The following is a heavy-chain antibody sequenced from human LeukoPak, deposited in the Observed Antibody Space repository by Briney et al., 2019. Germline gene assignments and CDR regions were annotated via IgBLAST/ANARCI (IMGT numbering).Heavy chain of an antibody. CDR2: ISAYNGNT. CDR3: AREFGHLVFDY. CDR1: GHIFTNYG. J-gene: IGHJ4*02. V-gene: IGHV1-18*01. Sequence: SVKVSCKASGHIFTNYGITWVRQAPGQGLEWMGWISAYNGNTKYTQKVQDRVTMTTDTFTTTAYMELTSLTSDDTAVYYCAREFGHLVFDYWGQGTLVTVSS. D-gene: IGHD3-10*01.